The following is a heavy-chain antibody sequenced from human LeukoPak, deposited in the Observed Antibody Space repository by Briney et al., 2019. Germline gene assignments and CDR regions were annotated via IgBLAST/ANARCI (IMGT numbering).Heavy chain of an antibody. CDR1: GGSITSGDYY. CDR3: ARDVITIFGVVTRP. V-gene: IGHV4-30-4*08. D-gene: IGHD3-3*01. J-gene: IGHJ5*02. CDR2: IFYSGSP. Sequence: SETLSLTCTVSGGSITSGDYYWSWIRQPPGKGQEWIGYIFYSGSPYYNPSLKSRVTISIDTSKNQFSLKLSSVTAADTAVYYCARDVITIFGVVTRPWGQGTLVTVSS.